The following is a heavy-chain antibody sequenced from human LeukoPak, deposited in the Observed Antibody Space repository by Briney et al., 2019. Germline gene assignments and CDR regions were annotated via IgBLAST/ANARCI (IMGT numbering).Heavy chain of an antibody. D-gene: IGHD3-10*01. CDR2: FYYNGYT. J-gene: IGHJ4*02. V-gene: IGHV4-59*08. Sequence: SETLSLTCTVSGGSIRSYFWSWIRQPPGQGQEWLGFFYYNGYTKYSSFLKSRITISVAMYRNQFSLTLDSVSAADTAFYSCARSPGLIWLGNLEARTPFDSWGQGTLVTVSS. CDR3: ARSPGLIWLGNLEARTPFDS. CDR1: GGSIRSYF.